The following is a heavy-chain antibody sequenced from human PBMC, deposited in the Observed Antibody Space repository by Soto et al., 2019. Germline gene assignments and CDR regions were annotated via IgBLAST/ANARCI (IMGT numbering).Heavy chain of an antibody. CDR1: GFSLTRSEVG. Sequence: QITLKESGPPLVKPTQTPTLTCTFAGFSLTRSEVGVGWIRQPPGKALEWLALIYGDDEKLYSPSLKTRLTITRHTSENQVVLTMTNMDPVDTATYYCAQSKWELLRAFEVWGQGTMVTVSS. CDR3: AQSKWELLRAFEV. V-gene: IGHV2-5*02. D-gene: IGHD1-26*01. J-gene: IGHJ3*01. CDR2: IYGDDEK.